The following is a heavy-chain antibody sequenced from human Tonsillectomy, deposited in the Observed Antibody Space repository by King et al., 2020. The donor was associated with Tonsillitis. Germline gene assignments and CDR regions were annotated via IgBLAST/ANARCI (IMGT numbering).Heavy chain of an antibody. CDR1: GFTFINYA. Sequence: DVQLVESGGALVQPGGSLRLSCAASGFTFINYALTWVRQAPGKGLEWVSAINGNGRSTYYADSVKGRFTISRDNSKNTLYSQMNSLRAEDTAVYYCATTITVEGWGQGTLVTVSS. J-gene: IGHJ4*02. D-gene: IGHD5-12*01. CDR3: ATTITVEG. CDR2: INGNGRST. V-gene: IGHV3-23*04.